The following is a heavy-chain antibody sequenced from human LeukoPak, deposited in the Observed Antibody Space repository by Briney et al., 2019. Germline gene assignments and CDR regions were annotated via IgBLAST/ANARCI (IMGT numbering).Heavy chain of an antibody. V-gene: IGHV3-23*01. J-gene: IGHJ4*02. D-gene: IGHD3-22*01. Sequence: GGSLRLSCAASGFTFSSYAMSWVRQAPGKGLEWVSAISGSGGSTYYADSVKGRFTISRDNSKNTLYLQMNSLRAEDTAVYYCATRNYYDSSGYYLLPYFDYWGQGTLVTVSS. CDR3: ATRNYYDSSGYYLLPYFDY. CDR2: ISGSGGST. CDR1: GFTFSSYA.